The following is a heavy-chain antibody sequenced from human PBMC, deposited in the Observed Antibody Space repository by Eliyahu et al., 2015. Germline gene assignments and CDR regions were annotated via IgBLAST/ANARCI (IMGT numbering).Heavy chain of an antibody. CDR1: GGSIGXXXNY. CDR3: ARHAAGTIMTAGYYYYYYLDI. V-gene: IGHV4-39*01. J-gene: IGHJ6*03. CDR2: VYYSGTT. Sequence: QLQLQESGPGLVKPSETLSLTCTGSGGSIGXXXNYWGWIRQPPGKGLEWIGNVYYSGTTYYNPSLKSRVSIYIDRSKNQFSLSLSSVTAADTAVYYCARHAAGTIMTAGYYYYYYLDIWGKGTTVTVSS. D-gene: IGHD6-13*01.